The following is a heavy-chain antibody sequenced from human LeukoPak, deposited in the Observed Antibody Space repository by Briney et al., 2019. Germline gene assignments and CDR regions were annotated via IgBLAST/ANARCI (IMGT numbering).Heavy chain of an antibody. D-gene: IGHD6-19*01. Sequence: PGGSLRLSCAASGFTFSNAWMSWVRQAPGKGLEWVGRIKSKSDGGTIDYAAPVKGRFTISRDDSKDTLYLQMNSLKSEDTAVYYCARVAGYNWFDPWGQGTLVTVSS. CDR1: GFTFSNAW. V-gene: IGHV3-15*01. J-gene: IGHJ5*02. CDR3: ARVAGYNWFDP. CDR2: IKSKSDGGTI.